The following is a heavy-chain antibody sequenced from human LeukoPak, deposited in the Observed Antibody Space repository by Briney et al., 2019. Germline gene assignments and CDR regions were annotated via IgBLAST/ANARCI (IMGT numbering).Heavy chain of an antibody. Sequence: SGRSLRLSCAASGFTFSSYGMHWVRQAPGKGLEWVAVIWYDGSNKYYGDSVKGRFTISRDNSKKTLYLQMNSLRVEDTAVYYCARGDGYSDAECLQHWGQGTLVTVS. D-gene: IGHD5-24*01. CDR2: IWYDGSNK. V-gene: IGHV3-33*01. J-gene: IGHJ1*01. CDR3: ARGDGYSDAECLQH. CDR1: GFTFSSYG.